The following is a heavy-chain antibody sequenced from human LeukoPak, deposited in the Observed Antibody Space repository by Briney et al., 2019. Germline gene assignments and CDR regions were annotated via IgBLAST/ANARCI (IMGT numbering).Heavy chain of an antibody. V-gene: IGHV4-61*01. Sequence: SETLSLTCTVSGGSVSSASYYWSWIRQPPGKGLEWIGYIYYSGSTNYNPSLKGRATISIDTSKNQFSLKLSSVTAADTAVYYCARTAGVHFDYWGQGTLVTVSS. CDR3: ARTAGVHFDY. J-gene: IGHJ4*02. D-gene: IGHD2-21*02. CDR1: GGSVSSASYY. CDR2: IYYSGST.